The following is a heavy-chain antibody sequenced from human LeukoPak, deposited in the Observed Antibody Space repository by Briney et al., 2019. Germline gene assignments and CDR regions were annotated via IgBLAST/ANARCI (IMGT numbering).Heavy chain of an antibody. CDR3: ARERREQLLPPYTRLVTYFDY. Sequence: PSATLSLTCTVSGGSISSSSYYWGWIRQPPGKGLEWIGSIYYSGSIYYNPSLKSRVTISVDTSKNQLSLKLRSVTAADTAVYYCARERREQLLPPYTRLVTYFDYWGQGTLVTVSS. CDR2: IYYSGSI. V-gene: IGHV4-39*07. CDR1: GGSISSSSYY. D-gene: IGHD1-26*01. J-gene: IGHJ4*02.